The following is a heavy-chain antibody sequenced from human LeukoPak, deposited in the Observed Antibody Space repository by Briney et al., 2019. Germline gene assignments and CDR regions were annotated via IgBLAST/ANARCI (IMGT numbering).Heavy chain of an antibody. CDR2: IYYSGNT. V-gene: IGHV4-39*01. D-gene: IGHD1-7*01. J-gene: IGHJ5*02. CDR1: GGSVSSSSFS. Sequence: PSETLSLTCTVSGGSVSSSSFSWGWIRQPPGKGLEWIGNIYYSGNTYYNPSLKGRVTISVDTSKNQFSLKVYSVTAADTAVYYCARHSGGVSGTTDWFDPWGQGTRV. CDR3: ARHSGGVSGTTDWFDP.